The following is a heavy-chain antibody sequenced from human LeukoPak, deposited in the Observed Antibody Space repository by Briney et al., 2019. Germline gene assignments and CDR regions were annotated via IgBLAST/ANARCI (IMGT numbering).Heavy chain of an antibody. Sequence: PGGSLRLSCAASGFTFSAYAMSWVRQDLRKGLEWVSVISGSGGITNYADSVKGRFTISRDNSKNTLYLQINSLRAEDTAVYYCAKVSTRFTIFGVDYWGQGTLVTVSS. D-gene: IGHD3-3*01. CDR2: ISGSGGIT. CDR3: AKVSTRFTIFGVDY. CDR1: GFTFSAYA. V-gene: IGHV3-23*01. J-gene: IGHJ4*02.